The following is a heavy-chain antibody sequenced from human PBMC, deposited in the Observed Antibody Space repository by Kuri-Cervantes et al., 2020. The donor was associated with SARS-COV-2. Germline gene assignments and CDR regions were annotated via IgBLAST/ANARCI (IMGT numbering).Heavy chain of an antibody. J-gene: IGHJ4*02. D-gene: IGHD3-10*01. CDR3: ARGSYYDSGSYYNRKFDY. Sequence: SVTLSLTCTVSGGSIRSGDYYWSWVRQPPGKGLEWIGSIYYSGSTYYNPSLKSRVTISVDTSKNQFSLKLSSVTAADTAVYYCARGSYYDSGSYYNRKFDYWGQGMLVTVSS. V-gene: IGHV4-39*01. CDR1: GGSIRSGDYY. CDR2: IYYSGST.